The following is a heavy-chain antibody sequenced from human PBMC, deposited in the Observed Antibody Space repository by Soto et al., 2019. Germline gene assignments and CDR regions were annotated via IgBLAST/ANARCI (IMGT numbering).Heavy chain of an antibody. CDR3: ARGRHSGFDY. V-gene: IGHV6-1*01. J-gene: IGHJ4*02. CDR1: XXXXXXXXXX. Sequence: QVQLQQSGPGLVKPSQTLSLTCAXXXXXXXXXXXXXNXXRQTPSRGLEWLGRTYYRSKWSNDXXXAVXXXXXIXXXTXXXXXXXQXNSVIPEDXAVYYCARGRHSGFDYWGQGTLVTVSS. D-gene: IGHD1-26*01. CDR2: TYYRSKWSN.